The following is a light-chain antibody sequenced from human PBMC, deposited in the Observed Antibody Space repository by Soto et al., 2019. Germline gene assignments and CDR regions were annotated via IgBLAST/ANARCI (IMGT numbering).Light chain of an antibody. Sequence: QSALTQPASVSGSPGQSITISCTGTSSDVGGYNLVSWYQQHPGRAPKLMIYEGSKRPSGVSTRFSGSKSGNTASLTISGLQAEDEASYYCCSYAGASPPLVFGGGTQLTVL. J-gene: IGLJ7*01. V-gene: IGLV2-23*01. CDR1: SSDVGGYNL. CDR2: EGS. CDR3: CSYAGASPPLV.